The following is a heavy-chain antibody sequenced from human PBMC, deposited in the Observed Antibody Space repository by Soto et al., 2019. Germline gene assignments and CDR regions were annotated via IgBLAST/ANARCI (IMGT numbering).Heavy chain of an antibody. CDR2: IIPIFGTA. CDR1: GGTFSSYA. V-gene: IGHV1-69*01. CDR3: ARDGKNYGDSVKPETYFDY. D-gene: IGHD4-17*01. J-gene: IGHJ4*02. Sequence: QVQLVQSGAEVKKPGSSVKVSCKASGGTFSSYAISWVRQAPGQGLEWMGGIIPIFGTANYAQKFQGRVTITADESTSTAYMELSSLRSEDTAVYYCARDGKNYGDSVKPETYFDYWGQGTLVTVSS.